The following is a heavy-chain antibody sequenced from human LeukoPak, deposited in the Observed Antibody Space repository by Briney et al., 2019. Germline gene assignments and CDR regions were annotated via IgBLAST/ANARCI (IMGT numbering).Heavy chain of an antibody. CDR2: IYYSGSA. Sequence: SETLSLTCTVSGGSISSYYLNWIRQPPGKGLEWVGHIYYSGSASYNPSLKSRVTISVDTSKNQFSLRLTSVTAADTAVYYCARDPGRRGSGLDWGQGTLVTVPS. CDR3: ARDPGRRGSGLD. D-gene: IGHD6-25*01. V-gene: IGHV4-59*01. J-gene: IGHJ4*02. CDR1: GGSISSYY.